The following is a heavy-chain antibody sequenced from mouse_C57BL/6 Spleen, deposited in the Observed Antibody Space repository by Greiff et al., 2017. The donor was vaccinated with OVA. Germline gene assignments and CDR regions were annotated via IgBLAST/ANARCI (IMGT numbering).Heavy chain of an antibody. D-gene: IGHD2-4*01. CDR2: IYPGSGST. CDR1: GYTFTSYW. V-gene: IGHV1-55*01. Sequence: QVQLQQPGAELVKPGASVKMSCKASGYTFTSYWITWVKQRPGQGLEWIGDIYPGSGSTNYNEKFKSKATLTVDTSSSTGYMQLSSLTSEDSAVYYCARYYPYDYDGDYYAMDYWGQGTSVTVSS. J-gene: IGHJ4*01. CDR3: ARYYPYDYDGDYYAMDY.